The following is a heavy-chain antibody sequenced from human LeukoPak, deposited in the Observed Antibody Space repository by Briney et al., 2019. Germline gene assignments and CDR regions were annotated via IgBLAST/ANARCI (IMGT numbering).Heavy chain of an antibody. V-gene: IGHV3-11*04. Sequence: PGGSLRLSCVASGFTVSSNYMSWVRQAPGKGLEWVSYISSSGSTIYYADSVKGRFTISRDNAKNSLYLQMNSLRAEDTAVYYCARDRGSGYYFYFDYWGQGTLVTVSS. CDR3: ARDRGSGYYFYFDY. CDR2: ISSSGSTI. D-gene: IGHD3-22*01. J-gene: IGHJ4*02. CDR1: GFTVSSNY.